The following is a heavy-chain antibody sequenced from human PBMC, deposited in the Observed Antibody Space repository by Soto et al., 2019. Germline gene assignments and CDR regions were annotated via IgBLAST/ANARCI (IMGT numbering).Heavy chain of an antibody. CDR1: GFTFSSYW. Sequence: EVQLVESGGGLVQPGGSLRLSCAVSGFTFSSYWMSWVRQAPGKGLEWVANIKQDGSEKHYVDSVKGRFTISRDNAKNSLYLQMNVLRAEDTAVYYCARGRTAAGALASGGYYYYMDVWGKGITVTVSS. J-gene: IGHJ6*03. D-gene: IGHD3-16*01. CDR3: ARGRTAAGALASGGYYYYMDV. CDR2: IKQDGSEK. V-gene: IGHV3-7*01.